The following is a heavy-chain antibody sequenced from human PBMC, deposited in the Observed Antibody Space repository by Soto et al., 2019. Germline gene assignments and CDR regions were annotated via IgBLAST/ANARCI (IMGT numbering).Heavy chain of an antibody. D-gene: IGHD6-13*01. J-gene: IGHJ6*02. Sequence: QVQLGQSGAEVKKPGSSVKVSCKASGGTFSSYAISWVRQAPGQGLEWMGGFIPIFGTANYAQKFQGRVTITADESTSTAYMELSSLRSEDTAVYYCARGLAAAAGIYYYYGMDVWGQGTTVTVSS. CDR2: FIPIFGTA. CDR3: ARGLAAAAGIYYYYGMDV. V-gene: IGHV1-69*01. CDR1: GGTFSSYA.